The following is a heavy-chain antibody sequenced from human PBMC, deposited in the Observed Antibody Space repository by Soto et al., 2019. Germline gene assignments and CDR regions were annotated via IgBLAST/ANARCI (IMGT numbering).Heavy chain of an antibody. CDR2: ISYDGSNK. D-gene: IGHD5-18*01. CDR1: GFPFSCNG. CDR3: AKAVQLWSYYYYGMDV. Sequence: QVQLVESGGGVVQPGGALRPSWAAPGFPFSCNGMHWVLWAPGRGLMWVAVISYDGSNKYFADFVNGRFTIFRDNSKNTLYLQMNSLRAEDTAVYYCAKAVQLWSYYYYGMDVWGQGTTVTVSS. V-gene: IGHV3-30*18. J-gene: IGHJ6*02.